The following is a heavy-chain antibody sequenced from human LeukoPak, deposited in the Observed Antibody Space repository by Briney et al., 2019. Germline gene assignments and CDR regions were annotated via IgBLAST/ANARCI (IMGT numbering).Heavy chain of an antibody. Sequence: GGSLRLSCAASGFTLSSYPMSWVRQAPGKGLEWVSAINSSGGSTYYADSVKGRFTISRDNSKNTLYLQMNSLRDEEMAVYYCAKDRYSSGWYDYVDYWGRGTLVTVSS. CDR1: GFTLSSYP. D-gene: IGHD6-19*01. CDR2: INSSGGST. V-gene: IGHV3-23*01. CDR3: AKDRYSSGWYDYVDY. J-gene: IGHJ4*02.